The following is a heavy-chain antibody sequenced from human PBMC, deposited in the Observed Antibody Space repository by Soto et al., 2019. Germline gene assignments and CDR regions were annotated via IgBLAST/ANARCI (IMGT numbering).Heavy chain of an antibody. V-gene: IGHV1-2*04. CDR3: ARDDILTGYSNGMDV. J-gene: IGHJ6*02. D-gene: IGHD3-9*01. CDR1: GYAFTGYY. CDR2: INPNSGGT. Sequence: ASVKVSCKASGYAFTGYYMHWVRQAPGQGLEWMGWINPNSGGTNYAQKFQGWVTMTRDTSISTAYMELSRLRSDDTAVYYCARDDILTGYSNGMDVWGQGTTVTVSS.